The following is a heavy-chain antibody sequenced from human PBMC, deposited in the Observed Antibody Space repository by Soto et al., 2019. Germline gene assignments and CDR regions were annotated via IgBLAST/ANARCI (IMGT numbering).Heavy chain of an antibody. Sequence: HVQLVESGGGVIQPGKSLRLSCAASGFTFSSYAMHWVRQAPGKGLEWVAFLSYHGSHNYYADSVKGRVTISRDNSKNTLYLQMNSLRPEDTAVYFCAKDRTTIFGVVTYYFDNWGQGTLVTVSS. D-gene: IGHD3-3*01. CDR3: AKDRTTIFGVVTYYFDN. CDR1: GFTFSSYA. V-gene: IGHV3-30*18. CDR2: LSYHGSHN. J-gene: IGHJ4*02.